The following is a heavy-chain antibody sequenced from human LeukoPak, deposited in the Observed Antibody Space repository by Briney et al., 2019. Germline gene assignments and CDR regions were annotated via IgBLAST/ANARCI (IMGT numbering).Heavy chain of an antibody. CDR3: ARVWEYGDYVPTHYYYYGMDA. CDR2: ISSSSSYI. Sequence: GGSLRLSCAASGFTFSSYSMNWVRQAPGRGLEWVSSISSSSSYIYYADSVKGRFTISRDNAKNSLYLQMNSLRAEDTAVYYCARVWEYGDYVPTHYYYYGMDAWGQGTTVTVSS. D-gene: IGHD4-17*01. CDR1: GFTFSSYS. V-gene: IGHV3-21*01. J-gene: IGHJ6*02.